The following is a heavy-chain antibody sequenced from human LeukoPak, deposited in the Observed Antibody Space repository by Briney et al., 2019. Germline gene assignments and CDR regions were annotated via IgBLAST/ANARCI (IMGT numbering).Heavy chain of an antibody. Sequence: GASVKVSCKASGYTFTSYGISWVRQAPGQGLEWMGWISAYNGNTNYAQKLQGRVTMTTDTSTSTAYMELRSLRSDDTAVYYCARVGPRGFWSGYYTDYYGMDVWGQGTTVTVSS. CDR1: GYTFTSYG. J-gene: IGHJ6*02. D-gene: IGHD3-3*01. CDR3: ARVGPRGFWSGYYTDYYGMDV. V-gene: IGHV1-18*01. CDR2: ISAYNGNT.